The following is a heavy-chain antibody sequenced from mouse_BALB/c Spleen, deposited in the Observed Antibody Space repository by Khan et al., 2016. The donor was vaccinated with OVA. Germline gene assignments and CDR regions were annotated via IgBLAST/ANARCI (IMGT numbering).Heavy chain of an antibody. CDR1: GFTFSTYA. CDR2: ISTGDTYT. V-gene: IGHV5-9-3*01. CDR3: ARPPITTVVATSYWFFDV. J-gene: IGHJ1*01. Sequence: EVQLVESGGGLVKSGGSLKLSCAASGFTFSTYAMSWVRQTPEKRLEWVATISTGDTYTYYPDSVKGRFPISRDNAKNNLYLQMSSLRSEDTAMYYCARPPITTVVATSYWFFDVWGAGTTVTVST. D-gene: IGHD1-1*01.